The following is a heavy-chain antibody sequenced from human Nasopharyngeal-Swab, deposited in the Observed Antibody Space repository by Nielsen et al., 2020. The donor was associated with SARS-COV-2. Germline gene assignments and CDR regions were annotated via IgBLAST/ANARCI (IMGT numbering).Heavy chain of an antibody. CDR3: ARTDYDSSGYYLGMINAFDI. CDR1: GGSISSYY. Sequence: SETLSLTCTVSGGSISSYYWSWIRQPPGKGLEWIGYIYYSGSTNYNPSLKSRVTISVDTSKNQFSLKLSSVTAADTAVYYCARTDYDSSGYYLGMINAFDIWDQGTMVTVSS. D-gene: IGHD3-22*01. CDR2: IYYSGST. J-gene: IGHJ3*02. V-gene: IGHV4-59*01.